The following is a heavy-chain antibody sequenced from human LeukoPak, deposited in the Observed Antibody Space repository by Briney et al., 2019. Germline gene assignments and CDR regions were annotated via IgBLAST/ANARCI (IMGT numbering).Heavy chain of an antibody. J-gene: IGHJ4*02. CDR3: ARGHRGSSSLLNYYFDY. CDR2: IYHSGST. V-gene: IGHV4-38-2*02. Sequence: SETLSLTCTVSGYSISSGYYWGWIRQPPGKGLEWIGSIYHSGSTYYNPSLKSRVTISVDTSKNQFSLKLSSVTAADTAVYYCARGHRGSSSLLNYYFDYWGQGTLVTVSS. CDR1: GYSISSGYY. D-gene: IGHD6-6*01.